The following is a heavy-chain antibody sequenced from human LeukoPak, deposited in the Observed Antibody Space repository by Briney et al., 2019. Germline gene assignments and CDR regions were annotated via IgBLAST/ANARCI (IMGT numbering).Heavy chain of an antibody. CDR2: IDHSGRT. J-gene: IGHJ6*01. CDR1: GGSSSSSNW. CDR3: AGKEYYYYGMDV. Sequence: SETLSLTCAVSGGSSSSSNWWNWVRQPPGKGLEWIGEIDHSGRTNYNPSLKSRVTISVDKSKNQISLKLSSVTAADTAVYYCAGKEYYYYGMDVRGQGTTVTVSS. D-gene: IGHD4-23*01. V-gene: IGHV4-4*02.